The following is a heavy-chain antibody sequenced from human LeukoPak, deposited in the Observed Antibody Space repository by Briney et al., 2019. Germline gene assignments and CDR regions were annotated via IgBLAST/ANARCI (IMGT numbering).Heavy chain of an antibody. CDR2: IYTSGST. V-gene: IGHV4-59*10. Sequence: SETLSLTCAVYGGSFSGYYWSWIRQPAGKGLEWIGRIYTSGSTNYNPSLKSRVTISVDTSKNQFSLKLSSVTAADTAVYYCASRNTVVPAADYYYYVDVWGKGTTVTVSS. J-gene: IGHJ6*03. CDR3: ASRNTVVPAADYYYYVDV. CDR1: GGSFSGYY. D-gene: IGHD2-2*01.